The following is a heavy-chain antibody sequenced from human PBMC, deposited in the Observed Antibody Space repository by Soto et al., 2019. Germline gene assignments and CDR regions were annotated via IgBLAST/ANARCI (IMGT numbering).Heavy chain of an antibody. CDR2: IRQDGNEK. CDR1: GFTFSNYW. V-gene: IGHV3-7*03. CDR3: AREWGDGSSWVKWFDP. J-gene: IGHJ5*02. D-gene: IGHD6-13*01. Sequence: SCAASGFTFSNYWMTWVRQAPGKGLEWVANIRQDGNEKYYVDSVKGRFTISRDNAKNSLYLQMNGLRGDDTAVYYCAREWGDGSSWVKWFDPWGQGTLVTVSS.